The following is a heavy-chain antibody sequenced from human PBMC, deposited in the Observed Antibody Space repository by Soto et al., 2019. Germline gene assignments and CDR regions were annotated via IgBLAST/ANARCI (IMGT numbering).Heavy chain of an antibody. CDR2: IYYSGST. D-gene: IGHD2-21*02. J-gene: IGHJ5*02. CDR3: ARHPSDFWFDP. Sequence: PSETLSLTCSVSGGSISSSSYFWGWTRQPPGKGLEWIGSIYYSGSTYYNPSLKSRVTVSVDTSKNQFSLKLSSVTAADTAVYYCARHPSDFWFDPWGQGTLVTVSS. CDR1: GGSISSSSYF. V-gene: IGHV4-39*01.